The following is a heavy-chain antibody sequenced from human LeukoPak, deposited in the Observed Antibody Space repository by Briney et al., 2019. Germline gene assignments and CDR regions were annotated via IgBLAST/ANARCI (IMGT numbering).Heavy chain of an antibody. CDR2: IYYSGTT. D-gene: IGHD7-27*01. J-gene: IGHJ4*02. V-gene: IGHV4-39*01. CDR1: GGSISGSGYY. Sequence: SETLSLTCTVSGGSISGSGYYWAWMRQPPEKGLEWIGSIYYSGTTYFNPSLNSRITISIDTSKNQFFLKLISVTAAAPAEYFCATGPPLGPGYWGQGTPVTVSS. CDR3: ATGPPLGPGY.